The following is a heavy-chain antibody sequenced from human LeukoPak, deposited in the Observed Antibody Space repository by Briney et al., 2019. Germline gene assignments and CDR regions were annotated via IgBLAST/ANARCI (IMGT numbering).Heavy chain of an antibody. V-gene: IGHV4-38-2*02. CDR2: IYHSGST. CDR1: GYSISSGYY. CDR3: ARHLQMTTVTTGWFDP. Sequence: SETLSLTCTVSGYSISSGYYWGWIRQPPGKGLEWIGSIYHSGSTYYNPSLKSRVTISVDTSKNQFSLKLSSVTAADTAVYYCARHLQMTTVTTGWFDPWGQGTLVTVSS. J-gene: IGHJ5*02. D-gene: IGHD4-17*01.